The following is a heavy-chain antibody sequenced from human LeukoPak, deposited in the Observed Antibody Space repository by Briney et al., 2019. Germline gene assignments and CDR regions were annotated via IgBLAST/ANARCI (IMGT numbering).Heavy chain of an antibody. V-gene: IGHV3-23*01. D-gene: IGHD1-26*01. J-gene: IGHJ4*02. CDR2: ISGSGGST. Sequence: GGSLRLSCAASGFTFSSYAMSWVRQAPGKGLEWVSAISGSGGSTYYADSVKGRFTISRDNSKNTLYLQMNSLRAEDTAVYYCAESSGSLTEFDYWGQGTLVTVSS. CDR1: GFTFSSYA. CDR3: AESSGSLTEFDY.